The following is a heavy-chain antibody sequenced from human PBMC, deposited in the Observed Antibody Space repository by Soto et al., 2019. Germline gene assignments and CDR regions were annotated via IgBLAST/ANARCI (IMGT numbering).Heavy chain of an antibody. CDR3: ATDLNGPNY. CDR1: QISFSSYW. J-gene: IGHJ4*01. Sequence: EEQLVESGGGLVQPGGSLKLSCVVSQISFSSYWMTWVRQAPGKGLECVANINQDGSEKYYEDSVKGRFTISRDNTKNSLYLHMNSLRAEDPAVYYCATDLNGPNYWGHGTLVAVSS. D-gene: IGHD2-8*01. V-gene: IGHV3-7*01. CDR2: INQDGSEK.